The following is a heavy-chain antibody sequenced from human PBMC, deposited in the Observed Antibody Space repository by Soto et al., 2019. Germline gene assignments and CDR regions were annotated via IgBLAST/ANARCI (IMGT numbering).Heavy chain of an antibody. D-gene: IGHD2-15*01. Sequence: SETLSLTCPVSGFSISSYYWSWIRQPPGKGLEWIGYIYYSGSTNYNPSLKSRVTISVDTSKNQFSLKLSSVTAADTAVYYCARGLGYCSGGSCYNWFDPWGQGTLVTVSS. V-gene: IGHV4-59*01. CDR3: ARGLGYCSGGSCYNWFDP. CDR2: IYYSGST. CDR1: GFSISSYY. J-gene: IGHJ5*02.